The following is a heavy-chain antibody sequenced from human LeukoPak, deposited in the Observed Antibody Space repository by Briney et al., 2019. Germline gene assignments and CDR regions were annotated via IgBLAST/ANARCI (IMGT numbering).Heavy chain of an antibody. D-gene: IGHD5-12*01. CDR1: GFTFRTSW. CDR3: ATDREYSQEP. Sequence: GGSLRLSCAASGFTFRTSWMHWVRQAPGKGLLWVSFTNRDGSSTSYVDSVKGRFTISRDNAKNTLYLQMNRLRDEDTAVYYCATDREYSQEPWGQGTLVTVSS. CDR2: TNRDGSST. J-gene: IGHJ5*02. V-gene: IGHV3-74*01.